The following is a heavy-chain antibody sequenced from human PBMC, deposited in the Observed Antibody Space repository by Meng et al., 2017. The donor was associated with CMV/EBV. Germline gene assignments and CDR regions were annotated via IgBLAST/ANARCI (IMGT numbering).Heavy chain of an antibody. D-gene: IGHD3-22*01. CDR2: LNWNSNHI. CDR1: GFIFDDYS. Sequence: GGSLRLSCAVSGFIFDDYSMHWVRQAPGKGPEWLLSLNWNSNHIGQAESVKGRFAISRGNAKNSLYLQMNSLRVEDTAVYYCVKDGFSYQSSGGTFESWGQGTRVTVSS. V-gene: IGHV3-9*01. J-gene: IGHJ4*02. CDR3: VKDGFSYQSSGGTFES.